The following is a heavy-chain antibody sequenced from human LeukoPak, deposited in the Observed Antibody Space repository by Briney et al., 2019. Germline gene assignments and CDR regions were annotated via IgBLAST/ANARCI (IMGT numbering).Heavy chain of an antibody. CDR1: GYTFTGYY. J-gene: IGHJ4*02. V-gene: IGHV1-2*04. CDR2: INPNSGGT. CDR3: ARAESVIVVVPAAGLDY. D-gene: IGHD2-2*01. Sequence: ASVKVSCKASGYTFTGYYMHWVRQAPGQGLEWMGWINPNSGGTNYAQKFQGWVTMTRDTSISTAYMELSRLRSDDTAVYYCARAESVIVVVPAAGLDYWGQGTRVTVSS.